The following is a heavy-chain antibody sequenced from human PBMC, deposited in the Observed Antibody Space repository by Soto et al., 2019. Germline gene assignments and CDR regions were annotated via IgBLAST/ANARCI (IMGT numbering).Heavy chain of an antibody. CDR2: INPATGAA. CDR3: ARGGGVGVAGSAAFDM. Sequence: QLHLVQSGAVVKKPGASVTVSCSASGYPVTAYYMHWVRQAPGRGLEWMGGINPATGAAKYTQTFQGRVTMTRDTSTSTVFKELSGLTSEDADVFYCARGGGVGVAGSAAFDMWGQGTLVTVSS. CDR1: GYPVTAYY. D-gene: IGHD3-3*01. J-gene: IGHJ3*02. V-gene: IGHV1-2*02.